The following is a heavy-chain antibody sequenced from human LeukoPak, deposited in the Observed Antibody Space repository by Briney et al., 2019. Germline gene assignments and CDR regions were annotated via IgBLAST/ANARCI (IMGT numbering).Heavy chain of an antibody. Sequence: SETLSLTCTVSGGSISSSSYYWGWIRQPPGKGLEWIGSIYYSGSTYYNPSLKSRVTISVDTSKNQFSLKLSSVTAADTAVYYCARVPSDSSGYYYVAYYYYGMDVWGQGTTVTVSS. V-gene: IGHV4-39*01. D-gene: IGHD3-22*01. J-gene: IGHJ6*02. CDR1: GGSISSSSYY. CDR2: IYYSGST. CDR3: ARVPSDSSGYYYVAYYYYGMDV.